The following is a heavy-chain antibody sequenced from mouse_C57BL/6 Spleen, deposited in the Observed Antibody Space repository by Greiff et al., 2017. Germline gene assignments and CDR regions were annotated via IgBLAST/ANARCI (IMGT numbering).Heavy chain of an antibody. V-gene: IGHV5-16*01. J-gene: IGHJ1*03. CDR2: SNYDGSST. D-gene: IGHD1-1*01. CDR1: GFTFSDYY. Sequence: EVKLMESEGGLVQPGSSMKLSCTASGFTFSDYYMAWVRQVPEKGLEWVANSNYDGSSTYYLDSLKSRFIISRDNAKNILYLQMSRLKCEDTATYYCAKMDYYGNSDCWYFDDWGTGTTVTVSA. CDR3: AKMDYYGNSDCWYFDD.